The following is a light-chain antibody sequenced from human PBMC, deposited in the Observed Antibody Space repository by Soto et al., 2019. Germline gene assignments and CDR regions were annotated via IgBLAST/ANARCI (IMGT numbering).Light chain of an antibody. CDR1: QSVLDRSDNQNY. V-gene: IGKV4-1*01. J-gene: IGKJ2*01. Sequence: DIVMTQSPDSLAVSLGERATINCKSSQSVLDRSDNQNYLAWYQQKPGQPPELLIYSSSTRESGVPDRFSGSGSGTDFTLTISSLQAEDVAVYYCQQYYSIPRTFGQGTKLEIK. CDR3: QQYYSIPRT. CDR2: SSS.